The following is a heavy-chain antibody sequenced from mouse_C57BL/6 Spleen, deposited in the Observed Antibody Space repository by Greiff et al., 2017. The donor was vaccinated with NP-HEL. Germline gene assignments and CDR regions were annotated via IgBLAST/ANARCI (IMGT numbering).Heavy chain of an antibody. CDR2: INPGSGGT. J-gene: IGHJ2*01. V-gene: IGHV1-54*01. D-gene: IGHD5-1*01. CDR3: ARSAYLYYFDY. CDR1: GYAFTNYL. Sequence: VQLQQSGAELVRPGTSVKVSCKASGYAFTNYLIEWVKQRPGQGLEWIGVINPGSGGTNYNEKFKGKATLTADKSSSTAYMQLSSLTSEDSAVYFCARSAYLYYFDYWGQGTTLTVSS.